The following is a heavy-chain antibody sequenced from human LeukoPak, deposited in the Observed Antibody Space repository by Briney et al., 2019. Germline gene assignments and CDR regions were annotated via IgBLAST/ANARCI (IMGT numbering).Heavy chain of an antibody. Sequence: GASVNVSCKASGGTFSSYAISWVRQAPGQGLEWMGGIIPIFGTANYAQKFQGRVTITADESTSTAYMELSSLRSEDTAVYYCARGYCSGGSCPQGYWGQGTLVTVSS. CDR1: GGTFSSYA. J-gene: IGHJ4*02. D-gene: IGHD2-15*01. CDR2: IIPIFGTA. CDR3: ARGYCSGGSCPQGY. V-gene: IGHV1-69*13.